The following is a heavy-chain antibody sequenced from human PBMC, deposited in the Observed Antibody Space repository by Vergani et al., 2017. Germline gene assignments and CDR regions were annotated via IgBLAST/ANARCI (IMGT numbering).Heavy chain of an antibody. Sequence: QVQLQESGPGLVKPSQTLSLTCTVSGGSINSHNYYWSWIRQPAGKGLEWIGRIHTSGSTNYNPSLKSRVTMSEDTSKNQFSLNLTSLTAADTAVYFCARGSCLGGSCYKPLFYYSGQGILVTVSS. CDR3: ARGSCLGGSCYKPLFYY. D-gene: IGHD2-15*01. CDR1: GGSINSHNYY. V-gene: IGHV4-61*02. J-gene: IGHJ4*02. CDR2: IHTSGST.